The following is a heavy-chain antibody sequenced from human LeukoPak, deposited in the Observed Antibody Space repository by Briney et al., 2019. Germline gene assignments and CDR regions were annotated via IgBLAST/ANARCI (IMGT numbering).Heavy chain of an antibody. Sequence: PGGSLRLSCAASGFTFSSYGMHWVRQAPGKGLEWVAFIRYDGSNKYYADSVKGRFTISRDNSKNTLYLQMNSLRAEDTAVYYCAKDQQWLATYNWLDPWGQGTLVTVSS. CDR1: GFTFSSYG. D-gene: IGHD6-19*01. CDR2: IRYDGSNK. J-gene: IGHJ5*02. V-gene: IGHV3-30*02. CDR3: AKDQQWLATYNWLDP.